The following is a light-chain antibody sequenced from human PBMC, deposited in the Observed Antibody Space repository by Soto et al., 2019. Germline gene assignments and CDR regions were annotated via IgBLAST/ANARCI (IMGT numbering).Light chain of an antibody. V-gene: IGKV1-5*03. Sequence: DIQLTQSPSTLSASLGDRVTFTCRASQSINNWLAWYQQKPGQAPKVLIYEASALETGVPSRFSGSGSGTAFTLTLGSLKPDDFPTYHCQHYRAFGQGTKVEIK. CDR3: QHYRA. J-gene: IGKJ1*01. CDR1: QSINNW. CDR2: EAS.